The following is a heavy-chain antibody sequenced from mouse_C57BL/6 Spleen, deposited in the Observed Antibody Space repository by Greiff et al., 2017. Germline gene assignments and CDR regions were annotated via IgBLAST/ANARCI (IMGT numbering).Heavy chain of an antibody. D-gene: IGHD2-10*02. CDR1: GYTFTSYW. CDR3: ARRRGYGNYDY. Sequence: VKLQQPGAELVMPGASVKLSCKASGYTFTSYWMHWVKQRPGQGLEWIGEIDPSDSYTNYNQKFKGKSTLTVDKSSSTAYMQLSSLTSEDSAVYYCARRRGYGNYDYWGQGTTLTVSS. CDR2: IDPSDSYT. V-gene: IGHV1-69*01. J-gene: IGHJ2*01.